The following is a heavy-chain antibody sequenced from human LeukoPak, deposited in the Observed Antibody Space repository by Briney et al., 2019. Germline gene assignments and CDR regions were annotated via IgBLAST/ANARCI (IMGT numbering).Heavy chain of an antibody. Sequence: GGSLRLSCAASGFTVSSNYMSWVRQAPGKGLEWVSVIYSGGSTYYADSVKGRFTIPRDNSKNTLYLQMNSLRAEDTAVYYCARDLYYYDSSGYYGPYYYYGMDVWGQGTTVTVSS. J-gene: IGHJ6*02. V-gene: IGHV3-66*01. D-gene: IGHD3-22*01. CDR1: GFTVSSNY. CDR2: IYSGGST. CDR3: ARDLYYYDSSGYYGPYYYYGMDV.